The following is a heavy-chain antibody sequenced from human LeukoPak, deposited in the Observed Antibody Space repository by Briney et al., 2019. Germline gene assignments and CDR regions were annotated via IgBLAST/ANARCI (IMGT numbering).Heavy chain of an antibody. CDR2: IIPIFGTA. CDR3: ARDGQDCSGGSCYPAHFDY. Sequence: SVKVSCKASGGTFSSYAISWVRPAPGQGLGWMGGIIPIFGTANYAQKFQGRVTITTDESTSTAYMELSSLRSEDTAVYYCARDGQDCSGGSCYPAHFDYWGEGRLVTVSS. J-gene: IGHJ4*02. CDR1: GGTFSSYA. V-gene: IGHV1-69*05. D-gene: IGHD2-15*01.